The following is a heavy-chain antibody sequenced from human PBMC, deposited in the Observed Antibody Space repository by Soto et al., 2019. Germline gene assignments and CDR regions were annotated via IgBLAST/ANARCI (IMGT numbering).Heavy chain of an antibody. CDR1: GDSVSGNSAA. Sequence: SQTLSLTCAISGDSVSGNSAAWNWIRQSPSRGLEWLGRTYYRSRWYNDYAVSVKSRITVTPDTSKNQFSLHLNSVTPEDTAVYYCASEFSYYVSSARYLDYWGQGPLVTVS. D-gene: IGHD3-16*01. J-gene: IGHJ4*02. V-gene: IGHV6-1*01. CDR3: ASEFSYYVSSARYLDY. CDR2: TYYRSRWYN.